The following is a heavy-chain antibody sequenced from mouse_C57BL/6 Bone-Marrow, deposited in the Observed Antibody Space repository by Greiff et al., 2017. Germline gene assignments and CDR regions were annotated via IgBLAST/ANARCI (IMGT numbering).Heavy chain of an antibody. J-gene: IGHJ2*01. CDR1: GIDFSRYW. CDR2: INPDSSTI. V-gene: IGHV4-1*01. CDR3: ARPLVGGYYFYFDY. D-gene: IGHD2-3*01. Sequence: EVKLLESGGGLVQPGGSLKLSCAASGIDFSRYWMSWVRRAPGQGLEWIGEINPDSSTINYAPSLKDKFIISRDNAKNTLYLQMSKVRSEDTALYDCARPLVGGYYFYFDYWGQGTTLTVSS.